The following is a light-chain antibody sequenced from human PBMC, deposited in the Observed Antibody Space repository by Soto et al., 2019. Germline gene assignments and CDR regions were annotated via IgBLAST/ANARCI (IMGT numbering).Light chain of an antibody. CDR2: TNN. Sequence: QSVLTQPPSASGIPGQRGTISCSGKSSNIGSNNVNWYQELPGTAPKLLIYTNNQRPSGVPDRFSCSKSGTSASLAISGLQSEDEADYYCAAWDDSLNGYVFGTGTKVTVL. J-gene: IGLJ1*01. V-gene: IGLV1-44*01. CDR3: AAWDDSLNGYV. CDR1: SSNIGSNN.